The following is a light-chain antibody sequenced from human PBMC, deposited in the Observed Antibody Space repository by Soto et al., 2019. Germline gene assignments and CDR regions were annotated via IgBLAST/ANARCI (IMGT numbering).Light chain of an antibody. CDR2: AAS. CDR1: QGIRND. V-gene: IGKV1-6*01. Sequence: AIKMTQSPSSMSASVGDRVTITCRASQGIRNDLDCYQQKPGKAPNLLIYAASSLQSGVPSRFSGSWSGIDFTLTISRLQPEDFATYFCLQDYNYPRTFGQETKVEIK. CDR3: LQDYNYPRT. J-gene: IGKJ1*01.